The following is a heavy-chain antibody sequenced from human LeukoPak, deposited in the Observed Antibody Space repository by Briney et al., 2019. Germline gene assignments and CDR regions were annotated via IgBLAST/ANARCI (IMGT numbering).Heavy chain of an antibody. Sequence: PSETLSLTCNVSGDSIRRGDYYWTWIRQSPGIGLEWIGYIYYSGSTQYNPSLESRISISKDTSKNQFSLELTSVTAADTAVYYCARGSGYFYCLDAWGQGATVTVSS. CDR2: IYYSGST. CDR1: GDSIRRGDYY. V-gene: IGHV4-30-4*01. J-gene: IGHJ6*02. CDR3: ARGSGYFYCLDA. D-gene: IGHD3-3*01.